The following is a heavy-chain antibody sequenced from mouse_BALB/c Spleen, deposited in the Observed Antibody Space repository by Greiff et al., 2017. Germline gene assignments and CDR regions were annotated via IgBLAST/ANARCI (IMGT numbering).Heavy chain of an antibody. D-gene: IGHD2-4*01. J-gene: IGHJ4*01. CDR1: GYTFTEYT. Sequence: VQLQQSGPELVKPGASVKISCKTSGYTFTEYTMHWVKQSHGKSLEWIGGINPNNGGTSYNQKFKGKATLTVDKSSSTAYMELRSLTSEDSAVYYCATETTMITTRVYYAMDYWGQGTSVTVSS. CDR2: INPNNGGT. V-gene: IGHV1-18*01. CDR3: ATETTMITTRVYYAMDY.